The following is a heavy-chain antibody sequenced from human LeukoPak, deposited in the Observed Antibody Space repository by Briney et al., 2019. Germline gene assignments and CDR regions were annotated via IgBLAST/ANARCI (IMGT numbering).Heavy chain of an antibody. V-gene: IGHV1-18*01. J-gene: IGHJ4*02. CDR3: ARGPYYDFWSGYYVGEVDY. Sequence: ASVKASCKASGYTFTSYGTSWVRQAPGQGLEWIGWISAYNGNTNYAQKLQGRVTMTTDTSTSTAYMELRSLRSDDTAVYYCARGPYYDFWSGYYVGEVDYWGQGTLVTVSS. CDR2: ISAYNGNT. D-gene: IGHD3-3*01. CDR1: GYTFTSYG.